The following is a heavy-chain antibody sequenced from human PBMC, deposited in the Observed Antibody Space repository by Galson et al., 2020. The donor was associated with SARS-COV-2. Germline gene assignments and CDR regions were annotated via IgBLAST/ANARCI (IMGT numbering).Heavy chain of an antibody. Sequence: QTLSLTCTVSGDSITNFNYYWGWIRQPPGKGPEWIGSISFTGSTYYNPSLKSRVTISADTSKNQLSLKLTSVTAADTAVFYCARSSVSNSFSGWFFDSWGQGTLVTVSS. J-gene: IGHJ4*02. CDR2: ISFTGST. CDR1: GDSITNFNYY. CDR3: ARSSVSNSFSGWFFDS. D-gene: IGHD2-15*01. V-gene: IGHV4-39*01.